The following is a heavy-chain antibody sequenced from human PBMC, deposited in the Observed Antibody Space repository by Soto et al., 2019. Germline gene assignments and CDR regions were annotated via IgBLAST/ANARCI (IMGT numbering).Heavy chain of an antibody. CDR3: ISTIAAAGTTPPKGPRTNAPMDV. CDR2: IKSKTDGGTT. CDR1: GFTFSNAW. J-gene: IGHJ6*02. D-gene: IGHD6-13*01. V-gene: IGHV3-15*07. Sequence: GGSLRLSCAASGFTFSNAWMNWVRQAPGKGLEWVGRIKSKTDGGTTDYAAPVKGRFTISRDDSKNTLYLQMNSLKTEDTAVYYCISTIAAAGTTPPKGPRTNAPMDVWGQGTTVTVSS.